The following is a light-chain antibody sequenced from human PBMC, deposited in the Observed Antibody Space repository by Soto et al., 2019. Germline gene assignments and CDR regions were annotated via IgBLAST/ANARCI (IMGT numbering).Light chain of an antibody. J-gene: IGKJ1*01. CDR1: QSISNH. Sequence: DIQMTQSPSSLSASVEDRVIITCRASQSISNHLNGYQQKPGKAPKLLIFAASTLQSGVPSRFSGSRAGPDFTLTSSSLQPEDFATYYCQQSYSSPPTFGQGTKVDIK. V-gene: IGKV1-39*01. CDR2: AAS. CDR3: QQSYSSPPT.